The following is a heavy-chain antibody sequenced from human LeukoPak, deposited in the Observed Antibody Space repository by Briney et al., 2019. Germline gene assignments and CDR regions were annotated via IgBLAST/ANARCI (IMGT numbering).Heavy chain of an antibody. Sequence: GGSLRLSCAASGFAFSDYWMTWVRQAPRKGLEWVAHINQDGSKEHYMDSVKARFTISRDNAKNSLSLQMNGLRAEDTAVYYCVRDGGVSGYDLLDYWGQGTLVTVSS. J-gene: IGHJ4*02. CDR3: VRDGGVSGYDLLDY. CDR2: INQDGSKE. V-gene: IGHV3-7*01. CDR1: GFAFSDYW. D-gene: IGHD5-12*01.